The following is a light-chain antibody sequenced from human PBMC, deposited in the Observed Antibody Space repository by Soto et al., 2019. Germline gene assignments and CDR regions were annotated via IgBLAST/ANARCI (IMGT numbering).Light chain of an antibody. V-gene: IGKV3-15*01. CDR1: LSVSSN. CDR3: QKYNDRPKT. CDR2: GAS. J-gene: IGKJ1*01. Sequence: EVEMTQSPGTLSVSAGESATLSCRASLSVSSNVAWYQQKPGQAPRLLIYGASTRATGIPARFSGSGSGTEFSLIISSLQSEDFAVYYCQKYNDRPKTFGQGTKVEIK.